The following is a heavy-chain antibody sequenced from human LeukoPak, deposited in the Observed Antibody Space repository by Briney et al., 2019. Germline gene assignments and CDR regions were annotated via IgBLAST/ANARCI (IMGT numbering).Heavy chain of an antibody. CDR1: GGSFSGYY. Sequence: PSETLSLTCAVYGGSFSGYYWSWIRQPPGKGLEWIGEINHSGSTNYNPSLKSRVTISVDTSKNQFSLKLSSVTAEDTAVYFCARDRGIPAAYYMDVWGKGTTVTVSS. CDR2: INHSGST. D-gene: IGHD6-13*01. V-gene: IGHV4-34*01. J-gene: IGHJ6*03. CDR3: ARDRGIPAAYYMDV.